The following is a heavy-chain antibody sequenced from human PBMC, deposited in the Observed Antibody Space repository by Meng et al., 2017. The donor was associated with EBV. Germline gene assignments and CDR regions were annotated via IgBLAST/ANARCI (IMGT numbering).Heavy chain of an antibody. Sequence: PLNDSGSSWWKPPRTPPLTCTFPVFSISTRGVGVGWIRQPPGKALEWLALIYWDDDKRYSPSLKSRLTITKDTSKNQVVLTMTNMDPVDAATYYCAHIIAARPFDYWGQGTLVTVPS. CDR1: VFSISTRGVG. CDR2: IYWDDDK. J-gene: IGHJ4*02. CDR3: AHIIAARPFDY. D-gene: IGHD6-6*01. V-gene: IGHV2-5*02.